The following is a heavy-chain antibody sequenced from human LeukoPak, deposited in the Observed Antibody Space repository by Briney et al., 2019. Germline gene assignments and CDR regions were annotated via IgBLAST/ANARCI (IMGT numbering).Heavy chain of an antibody. CDR1: GFTFNTFN. J-gene: IGHJ6*03. Sequence: GGSLRLSCAASGFTFNTFNMNWVRQAPGKGLEWVSSITSGGDYIYYADSVKGRITISRDNAKNSLYLQMNSLRAEDTAVYYCARDTDCSSTSCYMYYYYYMDVWGKGTTVTVSS. V-gene: IGHV3-21*01. D-gene: IGHD2-2*02. CDR3: ARDTDCSSTSCYMYYYYYMDV. CDR2: ITSGGDYI.